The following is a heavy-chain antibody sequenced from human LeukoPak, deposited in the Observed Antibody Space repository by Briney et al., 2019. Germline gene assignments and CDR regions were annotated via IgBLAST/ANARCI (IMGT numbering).Heavy chain of an antibody. V-gene: IGHV3-23*01. J-gene: IGHJ4*02. CDR1: GFTFSSYA. D-gene: IGHD1-26*01. CDR2: ISGSGGST. Sequence: PGGSLRLSCAASGFTFSSYAMSWVRQAPGKGLEWVSAISGSGGSTYYADSVKGRFTISRDNAKNSLYLQMNSLRAEDTALYYCAKGHQWELSRLYFVYWGQGTLVTVSS. CDR3: AKGHQWELSRLYFVY.